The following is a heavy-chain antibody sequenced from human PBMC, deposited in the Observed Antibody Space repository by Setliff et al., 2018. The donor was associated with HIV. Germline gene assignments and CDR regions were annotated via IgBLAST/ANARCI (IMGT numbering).Heavy chain of an antibody. V-gene: IGHV1-2*02. J-gene: IGHJ6*03. Sequence: ASVKVSCKASGYTFTAYYMHWVRQAPGQGLEWMGWINPNSGGTTYAQKFQGRVTMTRDTSITTAYMELSSLRSDDTAVYYCASERSRGNYYYSMDVWGRGTTVTVS. CDR3: ASERSRGNYYYSMDV. CDR2: INPNSGGT. CDR1: GYTFTAYY.